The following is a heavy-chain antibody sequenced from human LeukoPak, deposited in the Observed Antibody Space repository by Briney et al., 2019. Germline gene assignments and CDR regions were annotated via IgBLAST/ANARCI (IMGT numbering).Heavy chain of an antibody. V-gene: IGHV3-23*01. CDR1: GFSFSSFA. D-gene: IGHD4-17*01. CDR2: ITGGHYAT. Sequence: LGGSLRLSCAASGFSFSSFAMTWVRQAPGKGLEWFSSITGGHYATYNTDSVKGRFTISRDNAKNTLYLQMNSLRADDTAIYYCTKDPNGDYIGAFDPWGQGTLVTVSS. J-gene: IGHJ5*02. CDR3: TKDPNGDYIGAFDP.